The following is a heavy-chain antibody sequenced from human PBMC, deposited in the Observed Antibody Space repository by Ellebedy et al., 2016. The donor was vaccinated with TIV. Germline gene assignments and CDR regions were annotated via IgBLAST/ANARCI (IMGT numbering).Heavy chain of an antibody. J-gene: IGHJ5*02. CDR1: GYTFTNYA. CDR3: ARAMYGMGWFDP. CDR2: INAGNGNT. Sequence: AASVKVSCKASGYTFTNYAMHWVRQAPGQRLEWMGWINAGNGNTKYSQKFQGRVTITRDTSANIAYMELSSLRSEDTAVYYCARAMYGMGWFDPWGQGTLVTVSS. D-gene: IGHD2-8*01. V-gene: IGHV1-3*01.